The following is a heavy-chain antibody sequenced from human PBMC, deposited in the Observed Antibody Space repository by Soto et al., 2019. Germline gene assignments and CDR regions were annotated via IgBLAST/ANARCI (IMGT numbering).Heavy chain of an antibody. CDR2: ISSSGSTI. D-gene: IGHD3-3*01. CDR1: GFTFSSYE. J-gene: IGHJ6*02. V-gene: IGHV3-48*03. CDR3: AREGFWSGYLVAYGMDV. Sequence: GGSLRLSCAASGFTFSSYEMNWVRQAPGKGLEWVSYISSSGSTIYYADSVKGRFTISRDDAKNSLYLQMNSLRAEDTAVYYCAREGFWSGYLVAYGMDVWGQGTTVTVSS.